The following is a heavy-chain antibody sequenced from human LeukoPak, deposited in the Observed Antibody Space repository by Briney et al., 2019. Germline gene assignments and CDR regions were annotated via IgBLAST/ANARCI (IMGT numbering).Heavy chain of an antibody. CDR3: AKDAQQLVGPRSWFDP. Sequence: QSGGSLRLSCAASGFTFSSYAMSWVRQAPGKGLEWVSAISGSGGSTYYADSVKGRFTISRDNSKNTLYLQMNSLRAEDTAVYYCAKDAQQLVGPRSWFDPWGQGTLVTVSS. CDR2: ISGSGGST. CDR1: GFTFSSYA. J-gene: IGHJ5*02. V-gene: IGHV3-23*01. D-gene: IGHD6-13*01.